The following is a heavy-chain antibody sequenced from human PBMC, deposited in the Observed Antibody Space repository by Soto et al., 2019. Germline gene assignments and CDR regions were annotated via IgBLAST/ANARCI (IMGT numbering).Heavy chain of an antibody. V-gene: IGHV3-11*06. CDR1: RFPISDYY. D-gene: IGHD3-22*01. J-gene: IGHJ3*01. Sequence: GGSLRLSCVASRFPISDYYMNLIRQFPGKGLEWLSYISTKGTNTNYADSVKGRFTISRDNAKNSLFLQMDSLREDDTAVYYCASGAGGYRFDVWGQGT. CDR3: ASGAGGYRFDV. CDR2: ISTKGTNT.